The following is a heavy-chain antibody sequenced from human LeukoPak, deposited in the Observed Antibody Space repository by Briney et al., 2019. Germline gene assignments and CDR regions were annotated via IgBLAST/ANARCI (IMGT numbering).Heavy chain of an antibody. V-gene: IGHV3-21*01. D-gene: IGHD2/OR15-2a*01. J-gene: IGHJ4*02. CDR1: GFTFSSYT. CDR2: ISGTSGYI. CDR3: AREVYGDNATTF. Sequence: GGCLRLSCAASGFTFSSYTMNWVRQAPGKGLEWVSSISGTSGYIYYADSVKGRFTISRDNAKKSLYLQMNSLRADDTAVYYCAREVYGDNATTFWGQGPLVTASS.